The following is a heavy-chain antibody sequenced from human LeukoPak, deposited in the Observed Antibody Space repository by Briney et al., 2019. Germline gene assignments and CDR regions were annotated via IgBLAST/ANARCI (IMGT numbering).Heavy chain of an antibody. Sequence: SETLSLTCAVYGGSFSGYYWSWIRQPPGKGLEWIGYIYYSGSTNYNPSLKSRVTISVDTSKNQFSLKLSSVTAADTAVYYCARNYYDYVWGSYRLYWYFDLWGRGTLVTVSS. CDR1: GGSFSGYY. CDR2: IYYSGST. D-gene: IGHD3-16*02. J-gene: IGHJ2*01. V-gene: IGHV4-59*01. CDR3: ARNYYDYVWGSYRLYWYFDL.